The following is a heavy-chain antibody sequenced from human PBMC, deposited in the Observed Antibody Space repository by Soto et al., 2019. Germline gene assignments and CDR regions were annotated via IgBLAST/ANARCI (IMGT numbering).Heavy chain of an antibody. CDR1: GFTVSSNY. CDR2: IYSGGST. Sequence: GGSLRLSCAASGFTVSSNYMSWVRQAPGKGLEWVSVIYSGGSTYYADSVKGRFTISRDNSKNTLYLQMNSLRAEDTAVYYCARTTTTAPNRAYYYYYMDVWGKGTTVTVSS. J-gene: IGHJ6*03. CDR3: ARTTTTAPNRAYYYYYMDV. D-gene: IGHD1-26*01. V-gene: IGHV3-66*01.